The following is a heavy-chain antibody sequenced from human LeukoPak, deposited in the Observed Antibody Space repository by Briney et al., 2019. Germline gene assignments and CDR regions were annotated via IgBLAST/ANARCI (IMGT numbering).Heavy chain of an antibody. CDR3: ARGDGYAQRD. D-gene: IGHD5-12*01. CDR1: GFSVSTNY. CDR2: IYSDGST. Sequence: GGSLRLSCAASGFSVSTNYMNWVRQAPGKGLEWVSLIYSDGSTYYADSEKGRFTISRDNAKNTLYLQMNSLRVEDTAVYYCARGDGYAQRDWGQGTLVTVPS. J-gene: IGHJ4*02. V-gene: IGHV3-66*01.